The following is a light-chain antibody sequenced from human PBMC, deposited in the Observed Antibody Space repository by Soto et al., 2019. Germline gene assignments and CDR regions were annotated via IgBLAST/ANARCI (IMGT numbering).Light chain of an antibody. CDR2: AAS. J-gene: IGKJ2*01. CDR3: QQSHTFPYT. V-gene: IGKV1-12*01. Sequence: DIQMTQSPSSVSVSVGDTVTITCRASQGISNWLAWYQQRPGKAPKVLIHAASILHRGVPSRFSGRRSGTDFTLTISGLQPEDFATYYCQQSHTFPYTFGQGTRLEIK. CDR1: QGISNW.